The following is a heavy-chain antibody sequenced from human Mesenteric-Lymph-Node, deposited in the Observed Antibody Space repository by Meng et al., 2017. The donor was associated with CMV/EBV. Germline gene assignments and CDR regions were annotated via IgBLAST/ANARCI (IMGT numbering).Heavy chain of an antibody. CDR3: ARSSSSSPSGDY. Sequence: ASVKVSCKASGYTFTSYGISWVRQAPGQGLEWMGWISAYNGNTNYAQKLQGRVTMTTDTSTSTAYTELRSLRSDDTAVYYCARSSSSSPSGDYWGQGTLVTVSS. CDR1: GYTFTSYG. J-gene: IGHJ4*02. D-gene: IGHD6-6*01. V-gene: IGHV1-18*01. CDR2: ISAYNGNT.